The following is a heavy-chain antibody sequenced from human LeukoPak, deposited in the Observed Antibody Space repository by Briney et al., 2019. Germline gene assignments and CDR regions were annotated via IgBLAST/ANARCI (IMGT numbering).Heavy chain of an antibody. V-gene: IGHV3-23*01. CDR1: GFTYSSYA. J-gene: IGHJ6*03. CDR3: AVSRPYYDFWSGYYNEDYYYYMDV. Sequence: GGSLRLXCAASGFTYSSYAMSWVRRAPGKGLESVSAISGSGGSTYYADSVKGRFTISRDNSKNTLYLQMNSLRAEDTAVYYCAVSRPYYDFWSGYYNEDYYYYMDVWGKGTTVTVSS. D-gene: IGHD3-3*01. CDR2: ISGSGGST.